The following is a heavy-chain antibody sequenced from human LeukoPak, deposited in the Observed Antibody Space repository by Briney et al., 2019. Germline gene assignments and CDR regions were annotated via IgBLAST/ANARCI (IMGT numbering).Heavy chain of an antibody. CDR2: INSDGRST. CDR3: ARSLVYCSGESCFWGAFDV. CDR1: GFTFSNYW. J-gene: IGHJ3*01. D-gene: IGHD2-15*01. Sequence: GGSLSLSCTASGFTFSNYWMHWVRQSPGKGLVWVSRINSDGRSTYYADSVRGRFTISRDNAKNTLHLQMNTLRGDDTAVYYCARSLVYCSGESCFWGAFDVWGQGTMVTVSS. V-gene: IGHV3-74*01.